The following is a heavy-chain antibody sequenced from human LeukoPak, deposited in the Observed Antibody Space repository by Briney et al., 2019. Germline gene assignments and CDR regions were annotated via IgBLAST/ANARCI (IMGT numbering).Heavy chain of an antibody. Sequence: GGSLRLSCAASGFTFSSHSMNWVRQAPGKGLEWVSYISSSGSTIYYADSVKGRFGISRDNAKNSLHLQMNSLRAEDTAVYYCARGTVAGKAPYWGQGTLVTVSS. CDR1: GFTFSSHS. CDR2: ISSSGSTI. J-gene: IGHJ4*02. D-gene: IGHD6-19*01. CDR3: ARGTVAGKAPY. V-gene: IGHV3-48*01.